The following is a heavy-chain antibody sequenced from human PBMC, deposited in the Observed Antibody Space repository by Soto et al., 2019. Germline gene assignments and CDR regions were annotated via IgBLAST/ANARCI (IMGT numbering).Heavy chain of an antibody. CDR2: IHYSGDT. Sequence: TLSLTCAVSGGSISSHNYYWTWIRQHPGKGLEWIGYIHYSGDTYYNPSLRSRLTMSVDTSKNQFYLKLTPVTAADTALYYCARAAVAYCGGDCYSPFDFWGQGIPVTVSS. J-gene: IGHJ4*02. CDR1: GGSISSHNYY. D-gene: IGHD2-21*02. CDR3: ARAAVAYCGGDCYSPFDF. V-gene: IGHV4-31*11.